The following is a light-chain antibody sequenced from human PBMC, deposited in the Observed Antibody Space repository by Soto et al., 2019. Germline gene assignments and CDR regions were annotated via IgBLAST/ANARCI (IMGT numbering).Light chain of an antibody. CDR3: QQYFIAPPT. J-gene: IGKJ4*01. CDR1: QGVQLSFNNRNY. CDR2: WAS. V-gene: IGKV4-1*01. Sequence: DIVMTQSPDSLTLSRRKRATINCKSSQGVQLSFNNRNYIAWYLQKPGQSPHLLFYWASTRRQGVPDRFSGSGSGTDFTLTISSLQAEDVGLYCCQQYFIAPPTFGGGT.